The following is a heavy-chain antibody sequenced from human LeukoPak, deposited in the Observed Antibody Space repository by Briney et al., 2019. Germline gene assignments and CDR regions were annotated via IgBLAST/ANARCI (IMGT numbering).Heavy chain of an antibody. V-gene: IGHV4-59*01. J-gene: IGHJ6*04. CDR2: IYYSGST. Sequence: SETLSLTCTVSGFSISSYYWSWIRQPPGKGLEWIGYIYYSGSTNYNPSLKSRVTISVDTSKNQFSLKLSSVTAADTAVYYCARGKSGYSGYSPTSGYYYGMDVWGKGTTVTVSS. CDR1: GFSISSYY. D-gene: IGHD5-12*01. CDR3: ARGKSGYSGYSPTSGYYYGMDV.